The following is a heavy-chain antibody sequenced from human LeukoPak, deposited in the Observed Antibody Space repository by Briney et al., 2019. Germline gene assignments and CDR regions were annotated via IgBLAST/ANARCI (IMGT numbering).Heavy chain of an antibody. J-gene: IGHJ5*02. CDR3: ARGATGTTSGVDWFDP. CDR1: GYTFTSYY. Sequence: ASVKVSCKASGYTFTSYYMHWVRQAPGQGLEWMGIINPSGGSTSYAQKFQGRVTMTRDTSTSTVYMELSSLRSEDTAVYYCARGATGTTSGVDWFDPWGQGALVTVSS. V-gene: IGHV1-46*01. CDR2: INPSGGST. D-gene: IGHD1-7*01.